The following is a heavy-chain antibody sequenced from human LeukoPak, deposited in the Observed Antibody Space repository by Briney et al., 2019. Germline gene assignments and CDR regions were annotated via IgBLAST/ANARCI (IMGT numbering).Heavy chain of an antibody. J-gene: IGHJ4*02. CDR2: FSGSGGST. Sequence: GGSLRLSCAASGFTVSNSYMSWVRQAPGKGLEWVSAFSGSGGSTYYADSVKGRFTISRDNSKNTLYLQMNSLRAGDTAVYYCATSGLSRFGFWGQGTLVTVSS. V-gene: IGHV3-23*01. D-gene: IGHD2/OR15-2a*01. CDR1: GFTVSNSY. CDR3: ATSGLSRFGF.